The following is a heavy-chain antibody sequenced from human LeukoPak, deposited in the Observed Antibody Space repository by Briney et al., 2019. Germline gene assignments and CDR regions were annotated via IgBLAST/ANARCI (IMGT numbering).Heavy chain of an antibody. CDR1: GGSFSGYY. V-gene: IGHV4-34*01. J-gene: IGHJ4*02. CDR3: ARDWEQPDY. Sequence: SETLSLTCAVYGGSFSGYYWIWIRQPPGKGLEWIGEINHSGSTNYNPSLKSRVTISVDTSKNQFSLKLSSVTAADTAVYYCARDWEQPDYWGQGTLVTVSS. D-gene: IGHD1-26*01. CDR2: INHSGST.